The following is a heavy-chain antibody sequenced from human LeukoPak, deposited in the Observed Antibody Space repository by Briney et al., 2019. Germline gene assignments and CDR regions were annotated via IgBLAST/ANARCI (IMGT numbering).Heavy chain of an antibody. V-gene: IGHV1-18*01. J-gene: IGHJ6*02. CDR3: ARDPRYYDPLVDGMDV. CDR1: GYTFTSYG. Sequence: ASVKVSCKASGYTFTSYGISWVRQAPGQGLEWMGWISAYNGNTNYAQKLQGRVTMTTDTSTSTAYMELRSLRSDDTAVYYCARDPRYYDPLVDGMDVWGQGTLVTVSS. D-gene: IGHD3-3*01. CDR2: ISAYNGNT.